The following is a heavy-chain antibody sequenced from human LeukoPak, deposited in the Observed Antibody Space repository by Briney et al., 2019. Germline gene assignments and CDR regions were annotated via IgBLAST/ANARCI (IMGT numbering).Heavy chain of an antibody. J-gene: IGHJ6*02. D-gene: IGHD3-3*01. CDR1: GGSISSSSYY. Sequence: SEPLALPFPGSGGSISSSSYYWGWLRPPPGKGLEWMGMVSYRGSDLCNPSLRRRTTLLGDSSNNQFSLRVNPVTAADTAVNYCARQGAHGGFLEWGSAPNYDPSYGKDGWGQGTTVIVPS. CDR2: VSYRGSD. CDR3: ARQGAHGGFLEWGSAPNYDPSYGKDG. V-gene: IGHV4-39*01.